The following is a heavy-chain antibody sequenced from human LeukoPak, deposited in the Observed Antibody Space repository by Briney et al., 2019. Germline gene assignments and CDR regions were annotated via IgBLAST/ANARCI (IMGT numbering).Heavy chain of an antibody. V-gene: IGHV1-18*01. CDR2: ISAYNGNT. CDR3: ARVIRRYCSGGSCYSVDY. J-gene: IGHJ4*02. CDR1: GYTFTNYG. D-gene: IGHD2-15*01. Sequence: VASVKVSCKASGYTFTNYGISWVRQAPGQGLEWMGWISAYNGNTNYAQKLQGRVTMTTDTSTSTAYMELRSLRSDDTAVYYCARVIRRYCSGGSCYSVDYWGQGTLVTVSS.